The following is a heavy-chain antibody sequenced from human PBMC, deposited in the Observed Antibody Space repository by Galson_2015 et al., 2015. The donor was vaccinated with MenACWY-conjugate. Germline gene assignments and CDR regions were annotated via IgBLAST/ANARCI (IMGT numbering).Heavy chain of an antibody. CDR1: GYSFSGYW. Sequence: QSGAEVTKPGESLEISCRGSGYSFSGYWIGWVRQMPGTGLEWMGLISPGDSYTRYSPAFQGQVTISADKSLRTAYLQWNSLQASDTAMYYCARHPPGGRGMDVWGQGTTVTVSS. D-gene: IGHD1-26*01. V-gene: IGHV5-51*01. CDR2: ISPGDSYT. J-gene: IGHJ6*02. CDR3: ARHPPGGRGMDV.